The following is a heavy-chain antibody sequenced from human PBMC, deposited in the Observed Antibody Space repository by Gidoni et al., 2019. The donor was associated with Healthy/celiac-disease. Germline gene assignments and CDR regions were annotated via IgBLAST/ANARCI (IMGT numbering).Heavy chain of an antibody. CDR1: GFTFSSYS. V-gene: IGHV3-21*01. D-gene: IGHD2-2*01. CDR3: ARDGRGSTRYFDY. CDR2: ISSSSSYI. Sequence: EVQLVESGGGLVKPGGSLRLSCAASGFTFSSYSMNWVRQAPGKGLECFSSISSSSSYIYYADSVKGRFTISRDNAKNSLYLQMNSLRAEDTAVYYCARDGRGSTRYFDYWGQGTLVTVSS. J-gene: IGHJ4*02.